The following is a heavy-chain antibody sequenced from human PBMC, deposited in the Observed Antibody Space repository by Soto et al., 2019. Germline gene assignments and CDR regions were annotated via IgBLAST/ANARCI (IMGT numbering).Heavy chain of an antibody. D-gene: IGHD3-3*01. CDR2: INPHGGST. Sequence: ASLKVSCKAPADTFTSYYLNWVRQAPGQGLECMGVINPHGGSTKYAQKLQGRITMTRDTSRSTVYMELSSLRSDDTAIYYCARSSGGNFGIIIEGSNWFDPWGQGTLVTVSS. CDR3: ARSSGGNFGIIIEGSNWFDP. J-gene: IGHJ5*02. V-gene: IGHV1-46*04. CDR1: ADTFTSYY.